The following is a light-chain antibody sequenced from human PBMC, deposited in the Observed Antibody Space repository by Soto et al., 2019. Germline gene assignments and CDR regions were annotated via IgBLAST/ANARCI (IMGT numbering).Light chain of an antibody. CDR3: QQYGSSPIT. V-gene: IGKV3-20*01. CDR2: GAS. Sequence: DIVLTQSPATLALSPGERTTLSCRASQSVSSRYLVWYQQKPSQAPRLLIYGASSRATGIPDRFSGSGSGTDFTLTISRLEPEDFAVYYCQQYGSSPITFGQGTRLEI. CDR1: QSVSSRY. J-gene: IGKJ5*01.